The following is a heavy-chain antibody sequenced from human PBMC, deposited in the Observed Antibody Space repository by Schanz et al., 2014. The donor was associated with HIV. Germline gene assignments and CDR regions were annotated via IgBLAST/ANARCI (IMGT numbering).Heavy chain of an antibody. D-gene: IGHD6-19*01. CDR1: GSTFSSYW. Sequence: VQLVESGGGVVQPGRSLRLSCAASGSTFSSYWMHWVRQAPGKGLEWLSTLSGSGDRTYYADSVKGRVTISRDNSKNTLYLQMNSLRVEDTAVYYCAKMARSVAANTNFDYWGQGTLVTVSS. J-gene: IGHJ4*02. CDR2: LSGSGDRT. V-gene: IGHV3-23*04. CDR3: AKMARSVAANTNFDY.